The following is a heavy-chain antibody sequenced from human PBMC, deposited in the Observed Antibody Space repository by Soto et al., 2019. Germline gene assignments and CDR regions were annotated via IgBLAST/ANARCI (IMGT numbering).Heavy chain of an antibody. CDR3: ARDADLAVAGTDAFDI. J-gene: IGHJ3*02. D-gene: IGHD6-19*01. CDR2: ISAYNGNT. CDR1: GYTFTSYG. Sequence: ASVKVSCKASGYTFTSYGISWVRQAPGQGLEWMGWISAYNGNTNYAQKLQGRVTMTTDTSTSTAYMERRSLRSDDTAVYYCARDADLAVAGTDAFDIWGQGTMVTVS. V-gene: IGHV1-18*01.